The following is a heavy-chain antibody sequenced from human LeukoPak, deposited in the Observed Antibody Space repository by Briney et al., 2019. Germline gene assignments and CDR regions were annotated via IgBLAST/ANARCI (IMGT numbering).Heavy chain of an antibody. Sequence: GGSLRLSCAASGFTFSTYWMTWVRQAPGKGLEWVANIKQDGSEKYYVDSVKGRFTISRDNAKNSLYLQMNSLRAEDTAMYYCVSGRGWTPDYWGQGTLVTVSS. CDR1: GFTFSTYW. CDR3: VSGRGWTPDY. J-gene: IGHJ4*02. D-gene: IGHD6-19*01. V-gene: IGHV3-7*03. CDR2: IKQDGSEK.